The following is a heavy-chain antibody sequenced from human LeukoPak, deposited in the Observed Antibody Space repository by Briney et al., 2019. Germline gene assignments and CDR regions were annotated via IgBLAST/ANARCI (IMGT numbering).Heavy chain of an antibody. Sequence: PGRSLRLSCAASGFTFSSYAMHWVRQAPGKGLEWVAVISYGGSNKYYADSVKGRFTISRDNSKNTLYLQMNSLRAEDTAVYYCAREGDGYNPNFDYWGQGTLVTVSS. CDR1: GFTFSSYA. CDR2: ISYGGSNK. CDR3: AREGDGYNPNFDY. D-gene: IGHD5-24*01. J-gene: IGHJ4*02. V-gene: IGHV3-30-3*01.